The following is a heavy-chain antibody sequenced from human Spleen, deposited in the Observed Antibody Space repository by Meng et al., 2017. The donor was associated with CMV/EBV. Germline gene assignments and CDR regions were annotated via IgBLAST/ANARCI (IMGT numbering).Heavy chain of an antibody. V-gene: IGHV3-74*01. CDR1: GFTFSSYW. D-gene: IGHD4-23*01. Sequence: GESLKISCAASGFTFSSYWMHWVRQAPGKGLVWVSRIHRDGSSTSYADSVKGRFTISRDNSKNTLYLQLNTLRAEDSAVYYCAKDQTGWELTGAFDVWGQGTLVTVSS. J-gene: IGHJ3*01. CDR3: AKDQTGWELTGAFDV. CDR2: IHRDGSST.